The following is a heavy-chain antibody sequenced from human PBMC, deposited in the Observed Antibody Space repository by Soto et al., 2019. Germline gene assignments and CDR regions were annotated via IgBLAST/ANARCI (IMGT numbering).Heavy chain of an antibody. CDR2: TYYRSKWYN. V-gene: IGHV6-1*01. CDR3: AGGYCSGGSCPDYYYYYMDV. J-gene: IGHJ6*03. CDR1: GDSVSSNSAA. Sequence: PSQTLSLTCAISGDSVSSNSAAWNWIRQSPSRGLEWLGRTYYRSKWYNDYAVSVKSRITINPDTSKNQFSLQLNSVTPEDTAVYYCAGGYCSGGSCPDYYYYYMDVWGKGTTVTVSS. D-gene: IGHD2-15*01.